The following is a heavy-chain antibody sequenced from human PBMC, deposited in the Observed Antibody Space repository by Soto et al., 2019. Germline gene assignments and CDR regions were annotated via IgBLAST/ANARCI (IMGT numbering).Heavy chain of an antibody. V-gene: IGHV4-59*08. D-gene: IGHD2-15*01. Sequence: QVQLQESGPGLVRPSETLSLTCTVSGGSISGNYWSWIRQPPGRGLEWIGYIYYSGSTYVSPSLKSRVTMSVDTSENKFFLKLRSVTAADTAVYYCARTPIGYCSGGTCSNWFDPWGQGTLVTVSS. CDR3: ARTPIGYCSGGTCSNWFDP. J-gene: IGHJ5*02. CDR2: IYYSGST. CDR1: GGSISGNY.